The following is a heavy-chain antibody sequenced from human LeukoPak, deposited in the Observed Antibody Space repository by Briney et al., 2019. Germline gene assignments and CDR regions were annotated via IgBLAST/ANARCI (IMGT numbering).Heavy chain of an antibody. J-gene: IGHJ4*02. CDR1: GGSISSSSYY. CDR2: IYYSGST. V-gene: IGHV4-39*01. D-gene: IGHD2-2*01. Sequence: SETLSLTCTVSGGSISSSSYYWGWIRQPPGKGLEWIGSIYYSGSTYYNPSLKSRVTISVDTSKNQFSLKLSSVTAADTAVYYCARYTRYCSSTSCQEDWGRGTLVTVSS. CDR3: ARYTRYCSSTSCQED.